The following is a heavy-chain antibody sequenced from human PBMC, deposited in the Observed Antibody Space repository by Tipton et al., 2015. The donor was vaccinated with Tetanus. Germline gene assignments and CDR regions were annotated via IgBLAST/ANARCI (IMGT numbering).Heavy chain of an antibody. D-gene: IGHD3-10*01. CDR3: ARWGDASGSTNLYAFDI. CDR2: INHTGST. CDR1: DGSFSAYY. J-gene: IGHJ3*02. V-gene: IGHV4-34*01. Sequence: LRLSCDVYDGSFSAYYWTWIRQPPGKGLEWIGEINHTGSTNYNPSLRRRVTISIGTSNNQFSLKMSSVTAADTAVYYCARWGDASGSTNLYAFDIWGQGTMVSVSS.